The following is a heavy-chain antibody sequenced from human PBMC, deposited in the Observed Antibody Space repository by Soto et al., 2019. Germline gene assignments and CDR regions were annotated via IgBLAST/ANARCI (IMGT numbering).Heavy chain of an antibody. CDR2: ISGSGGST. Sequence: GGSLRLSCASSGFTFSSYAMSWVRQAPGKGLEWVSAISGSGGSTYYADSVKGRFTISRDNSKNTLYLQMNSLRAEDTAVYYCAKDGSYSRYNWFDPWGQGTLVTVSS. CDR1: GFTFSSYA. V-gene: IGHV3-23*01. D-gene: IGHD6-13*01. J-gene: IGHJ5*02. CDR3: AKDGSYSRYNWFDP.